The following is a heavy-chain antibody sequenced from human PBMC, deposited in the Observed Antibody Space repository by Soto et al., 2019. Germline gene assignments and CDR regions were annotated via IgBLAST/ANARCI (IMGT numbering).Heavy chain of an antibody. CDR1: GFTFSSYA. CDR3: AKDKFELLWFGELSPTLDV. D-gene: IGHD3-10*01. CDR2: ISGSGGST. J-gene: IGHJ6*04. V-gene: IGHV3-23*01. Sequence: PGGSLRLSCAASGFTFSSYAMSWVRQAPGKGLEWVSAISGSGGSTYYADSVKGRFTISRDNSKNTLYLQMNSLRAEDTAVYYCAKDKFELLWFGELSPTLDVWGKGTTVTVSS.